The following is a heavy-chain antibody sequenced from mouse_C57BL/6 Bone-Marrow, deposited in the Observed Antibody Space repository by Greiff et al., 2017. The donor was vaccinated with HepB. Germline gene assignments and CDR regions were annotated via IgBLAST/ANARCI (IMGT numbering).Heavy chain of an antibody. Sequence: LVESGAELAKPGASVKLSCKASGYTFTSYWMHWVKQRPGQGLEWIGYINPSSGYTKYNQKFKDKATLTADKSSSTAYMQLSSLTYEDSAVYYCARRTYYSNYVAWFAYWGQGTLVTVSA. CDR2: INPSSGYT. V-gene: IGHV1-7*01. CDR1: GYTFTSYW. J-gene: IGHJ3*01. D-gene: IGHD2-5*01. CDR3: ARRTYYSNYVAWFAY.